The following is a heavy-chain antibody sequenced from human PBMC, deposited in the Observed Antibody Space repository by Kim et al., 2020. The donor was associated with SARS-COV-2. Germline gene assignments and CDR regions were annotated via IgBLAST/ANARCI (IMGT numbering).Heavy chain of an antibody. CDR1: GFTFRSYS. J-gene: IGHJ1*01. CDR2: ISSSSSYI. CDR3: ARDRKYYDSSGYSRWSEDFQH. Sequence: GGSLRLSCVASGFTFRSYSMNWVRQAPGKGLEWVSSISSSSSYIYYADSVKGRFTISRDNAKNSRYLQMNSRRAEDTAVYYGARDRKYYDSSGYSRWSEDFQHWDQGTLVTVSS. V-gene: IGHV3-21*01. D-gene: IGHD3-22*01.